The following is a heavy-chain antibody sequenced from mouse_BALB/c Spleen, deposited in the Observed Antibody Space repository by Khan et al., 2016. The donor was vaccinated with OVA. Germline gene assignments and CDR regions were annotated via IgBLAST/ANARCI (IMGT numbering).Heavy chain of an antibody. Sequence: VQLQESGPGLVKPSQSLSLTCTVTGYSITSNYAWNWIRQFPGNKLEWMGYISYSGSTNYNPSLKSRISITRDTSKNQFFLQLNSVTTEDTATXYCARGNYYGYAMDYWGQGTSITVSS. CDR1: GYSITSNYA. D-gene: IGHD1-1*01. V-gene: IGHV3-2*02. J-gene: IGHJ4*01. CDR2: ISYSGST. CDR3: ARGNYYGYAMDY.